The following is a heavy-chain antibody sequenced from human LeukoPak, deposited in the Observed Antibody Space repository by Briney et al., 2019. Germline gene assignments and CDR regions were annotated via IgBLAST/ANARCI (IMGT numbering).Heavy chain of an antibody. D-gene: IGHD3-10*01. CDR2: IYTSGRT. V-gene: IGHV4-61*02. CDR3: ARDREGGSGRYYYYYMDV. Sequence: KTSQTLSLTCTVSGGSISSGSYFGSWIRQPAGKGLEWIGRIYTSGRTNYNPSLKSRVTISVDTSKNQFSLKLSSVTAADTAVYYCARDREGGSGRYYYYYMDVWGKGTTVTVSS. J-gene: IGHJ6*03. CDR1: GGSISSGSYF.